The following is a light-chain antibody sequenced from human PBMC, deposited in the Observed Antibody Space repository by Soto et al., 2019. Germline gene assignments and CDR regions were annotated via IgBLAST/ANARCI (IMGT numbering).Light chain of an antibody. V-gene: IGKV1-27*01. CDR1: QDIRNF. Sequence: DIQMTQSPTSLSASVGDRVTITCRASQDIRNFVAWYQQKPGKAPKLLIYAASTLQSGVPSRFSGSGSRTDFTLTINSLQPEDVATYSCQRYSSVPVFGPGTKVDIK. CDR3: QRYSSVPV. J-gene: IGKJ3*01. CDR2: AAS.